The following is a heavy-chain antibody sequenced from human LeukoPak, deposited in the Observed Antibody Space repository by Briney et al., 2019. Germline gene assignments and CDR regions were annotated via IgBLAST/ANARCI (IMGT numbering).Heavy chain of an antibody. V-gene: IGHV3-23*01. CDR1: GFTFSSYA. CDR2: ISGSGGST. D-gene: IGHD6-6*01. Sequence: PGGSLRLSCAASGFTFSSYAMSWVRQAPGKGLEWVSAISGSGGSTYYADSVKGRFTISRDNSKNTLYLQMNSLRAEDTAVYYCAKVEAAHYYYYMNVWGKGTTVTVSS. CDR3: AKVEAAHYYYYMNV. J-gene: IGHJ6*03.